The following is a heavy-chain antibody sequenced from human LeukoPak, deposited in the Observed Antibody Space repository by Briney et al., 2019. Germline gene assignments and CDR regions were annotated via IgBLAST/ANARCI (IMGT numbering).Heavy chain of an antibody. Sequence: SQTLSLTCAISGDSVSSNSAAWNWIRQSPSRGLEWLGRTYYRSKWYNDYAVSVKSRITINPDTSKNQFSLQLNSVTPEDTAVSYCARQKLGIAAAERYFDYRGQGTLVTVSS. CDR2: TYYRSKWYN. D-gene: IGHD6-13*01. V-gene: IGHV6-1*01. J-gene: IGHJ4*02. CDR1: GDSVSSNSAA. CDR3: ARQKLGIAAAERYFDY.